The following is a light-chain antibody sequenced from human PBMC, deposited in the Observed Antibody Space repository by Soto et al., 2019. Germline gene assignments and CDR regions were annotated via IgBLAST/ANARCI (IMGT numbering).Light chain of an antibody. J-gene: IGKJ1*01. Sequence: EIVMTQSPATLSVSPGEGATLYCRASQSVSSNIAWYQHKPGQAPRLLIYGVSTRATGLPARFSGSGSETEFTLTISSLQSEDFAIYYCQQYNDWPRTFGQGNKVEIK. V-gene: IGKV3-15*01. CDR2: GVS. CDR1: QSVSSN. CDR3: QQYNDWPRT.